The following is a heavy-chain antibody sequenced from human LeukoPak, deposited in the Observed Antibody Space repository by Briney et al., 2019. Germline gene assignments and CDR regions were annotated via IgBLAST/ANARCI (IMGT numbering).Heavy chain of an antibody. D-gene: IGHD3-3*01. V-gene: IGHV3-23*01. J-gene: IGHJ4*02. Sequence: GGSLRLSCAASGFTFSSYAMSWVRQAPGKGLEWVSAISGSGGSTYYADSVKGRFTISRDNSKNTLYLQMNSLRAEDTAVYYCAKKSAEWLLYPLFDYWGQGTLVTVSS. CDR1: GFTFSSYA. CDR3: AKKSAEWLLYPLFDY. CDR2: ISGSGGST.